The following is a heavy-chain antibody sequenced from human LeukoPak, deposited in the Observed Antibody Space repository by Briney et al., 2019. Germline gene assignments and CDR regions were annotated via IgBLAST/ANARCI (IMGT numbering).Heavy chain of an antibody. J-gene: IGHJ3*02. Sequence: ASVKVSCKASGYTFTSYGISWVRQAPGQGLEWMGWISAYNGNTNYAQKLQGRVTMTTDTSTSTAYMELRSLRSDDTAVYYCAGASMVRGVIIREDAFDIWGQGTMGTVSS. CDR2: ISAYNGNT. CDR1: GYTFTSYG. CDR3: AGASMVRGVIIREDAFDI. D-gene: IGHD3-10*01. V-gene: IGHV1-18*01.